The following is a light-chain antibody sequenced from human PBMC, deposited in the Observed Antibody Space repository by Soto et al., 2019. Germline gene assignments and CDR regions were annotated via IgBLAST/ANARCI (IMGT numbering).Light chain of an antibody. J-gene: IGLJ1*01. CDR2: EVS. Sequence: QSALTQPASVSGSPGQSITISCTGTSSDVGNYKYVSWYQQHPGKAPKLMIYEVSNRPSGVSNRFSGSKSGNTASLTISGLQAEDETDYYCFSNTSSGTYVFGTATKVTVL. V-gene: IGLV2-14*01. CDR1: SSDVGNYKY. CDR3: FSNTSSGTYV.